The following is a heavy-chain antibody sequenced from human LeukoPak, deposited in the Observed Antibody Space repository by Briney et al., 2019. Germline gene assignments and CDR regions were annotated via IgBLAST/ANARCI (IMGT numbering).Heavy chain of an antibody. V-gene: IGHV4-34*01. CDR3: ARGTRYSSGWYFRALHTRDAFDI. J-gene: IGHJ3*02. Sequence: SETLSLTCAVYGGSFSGYYWRWIRHPPGKGLEWIGEINHSGSTNYNPSLKSRVTISVDTSKNQFSLKLSSVTAADTAVYYCARGTRYSSGWYFRALHTRDAFDIWGQGTMVTVSS. D-gene: IGHD6-19*01. CDR2: INHSGST. CDR1: GGSFSGYY.